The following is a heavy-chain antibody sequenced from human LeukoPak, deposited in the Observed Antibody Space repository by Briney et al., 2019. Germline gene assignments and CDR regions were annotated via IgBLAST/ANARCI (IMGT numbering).Heavy chain of an antibody. CDR3: AGDLGLPTSYYDFWSGYYTISSGLDP. CDR2: IKQDGSEK. D-gene: IGHD3-3*01. Sequence: GGSLRLSCAASGFTFSSYWMSWVRQAPGKGLEWVANIKQDGSEKYYVDSVKGRFTISRDNAKNSLYLQMNSLRAEDTAVYYCAGDLGLPTSYYDFWSGYYTISSGLDPWGQGTLVTVSS. CDR1: GFTFSSYW. V-gene: IGHV3-7*01. J-gene: IGHJ5*02.